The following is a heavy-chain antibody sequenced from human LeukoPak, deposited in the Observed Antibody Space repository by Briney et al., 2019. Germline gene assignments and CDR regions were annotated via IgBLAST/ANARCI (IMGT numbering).Heavy chain of an antibody. CDR1: GFTFSSYG. CDR2: ISYDGSNK. Sequence: GGSLRLSCAASGFTFSSYGMHWVRQAPGKGLEWVAVISYDGSNKYYADSVKGRFTISRDNSKNTLYLQMNSLRAEDTAVYCCAKLGGSPIFDYWGQGTLVAVSS. CDR3: AKLGGSPIFDY. J-gene: IGHJ4*02. V-gene: IGHV3-30*18. D-gene: IGHD1-26*01.